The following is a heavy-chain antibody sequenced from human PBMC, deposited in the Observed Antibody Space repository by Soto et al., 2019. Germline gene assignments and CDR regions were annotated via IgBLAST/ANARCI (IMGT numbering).Heavy chain of an antibody. J-gene: IGHJ5*02. CDR2: ISAYNGNT. D-gene: IGHD5-12*01. Sequence: GASVKVSCKASGYTFTXXGIXWVRQXPGQGLERMRWISAYNGNTNYAKKLQGRVTMTTDISTSTASMALRSLRSDDTAVYYCARERSIVATIVFDPWGQGTLVTVSS. CDR3: ARERSIVATIVFDP. CDR1: GYTFTXXG. V-gene: IGHV1-18*01.